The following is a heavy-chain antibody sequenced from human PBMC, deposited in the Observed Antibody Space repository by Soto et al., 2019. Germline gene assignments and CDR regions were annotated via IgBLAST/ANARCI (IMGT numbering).Heavy chain of an antibody. D-gene: IGHD2-15*01. CDR1: GGSISSYY. CDR2: IYYSGST. V-gene: IGHV4-59*01. CDR3: ARRQLYGWFDY. J-gene: IGHJ4*02. Sequence: SETLSLTCTVSGGSISSYYWSWIRQPPGKGLEWIGYIYYSGSTNYNPSLKSRVTISVDTSKNQFSLKLSSVTAADTAVYYCARRQLYGWFDYWGQGILVTVSS.